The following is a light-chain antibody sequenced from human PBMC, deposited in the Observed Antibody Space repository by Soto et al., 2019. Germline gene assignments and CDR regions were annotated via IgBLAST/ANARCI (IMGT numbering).Light chain of an antibody. J-gene: IGKJ1*01. CDR3: QQYNSYSRT. CDR2: KAS. Sequence: DIQMTQSPSTLSASVGDRVTITCRASQTIDSWLAWYQQRPGKPPNLLIYKASTLASGVPSRFSGSGSGTDFTLTISCLQSDDFATYFCQQYNSYSRTFGQGTKVDI. V-gene: IGKV1-5*03. CDR1: QTIDSW.